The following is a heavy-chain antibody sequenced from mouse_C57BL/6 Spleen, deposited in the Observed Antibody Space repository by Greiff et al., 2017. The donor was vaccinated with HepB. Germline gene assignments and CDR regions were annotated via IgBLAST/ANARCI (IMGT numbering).Heavy chain of an antibody. D-gene: IGHD3-1*01. CDR2: IYPGDGVT. Sequence: QVQLQQSGPELVKPGASVKISCKASGYAFSSSWMNWVKQRHGKGLEWIGRIYPGDGVTNYNGKFKGKATLTADKSSSTAYMQLSSLTSEDSAVYCCARSGDLDAMDYWGQGTSVTVSS. CDR1: GYAFSSSW. J-gene: IGHJ4*01. CDR3: ARSGDLDAMDY. V-gene: IGHV1-82*01.